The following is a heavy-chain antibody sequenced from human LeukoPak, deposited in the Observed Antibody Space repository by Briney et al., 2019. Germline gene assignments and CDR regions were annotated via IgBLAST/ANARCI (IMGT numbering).Heavy chain of an antibody. CDR1: GFTFSSYG. CDR2: IWFDGSNE. Sequence: PGGSLRLSCAASGFTFSSYGMHWVRQAPRKGLGWVEIIWFDGSNEYYADSVKGRFTISRDNSKNTLFLQMNSLRAEDTAVYYCARNVGWYLDYWGQGTLVTVSS. CDR3: ARNVGWYLDY. D-gene: IGHD6-19*01. J-gene: IGHJ4*02. V-gene: IGHV3-33*01.